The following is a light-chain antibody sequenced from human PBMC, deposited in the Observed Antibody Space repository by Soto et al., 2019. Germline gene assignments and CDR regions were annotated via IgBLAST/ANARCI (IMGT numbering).Light chain of an antibody. Sequence: QSALTQPPSASGSTGQSVTISCTGTSSDVGGYNYVSWYQQHPGKAPKLMISEVSKRPSGVPDRFSGSKSGNTASLTVSELQADDEEDYYFISFDGNNNFVFGVGTKLTDL. CDR2: EVS. CDR1: SSDVGGYNY. J-gene: IGLJ2*01. CDR3: ISFDGNNNFV. V-gene: IGLV2-8*01.